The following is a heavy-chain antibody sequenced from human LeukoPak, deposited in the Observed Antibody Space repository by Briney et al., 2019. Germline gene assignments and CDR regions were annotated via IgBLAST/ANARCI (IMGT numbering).Heavy chain of an antibody. J-gene: IGHJ5*02. Sequence: PGGSLRLSCAASGLTLSGYMMNWGRQAPGKGLEWVSSISTSSSYIYYADSVKGRFTISRDNAKNSLFLQMNSLRAEDTAVYYCAREGSGWSKWFDPWGQGTLVTVSS. D-gene: IGHD6-19*01. CDR1: GLTLSGYM. CDR2: ISTSSSYI. V-gene: IGHV3-21*01. CDR3: AREGSGWSKWFDP.